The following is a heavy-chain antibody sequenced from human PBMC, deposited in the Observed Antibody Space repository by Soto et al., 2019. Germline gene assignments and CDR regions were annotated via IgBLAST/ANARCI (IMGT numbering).Heavy chain of an antibody. J-gene: IGHJ4*02. CDR2: VNAGNGNT. Sequence: ASVKVSCKASGYTFTSYAMHWVRQAPGQRLEWMGWVNAGNGNTKYSQKFQGRVTITRDTSASTAYMELSSLRSEDTALYYCARGPGGPDGPGDYWGQGTLVTVSS. CDR1: GYTFTSYA. V-gene: IGHV1-3*01. D-gene: IGHD2-15*01. CDR3: ARGPGGPDGPGDY.